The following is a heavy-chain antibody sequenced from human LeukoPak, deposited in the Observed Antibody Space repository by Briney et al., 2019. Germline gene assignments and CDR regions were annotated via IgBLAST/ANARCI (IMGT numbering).Heavy chain of an antibody. V-gene: IGHV4-39*01. CDR3: ASHDYGDYDPLNLNDY. CDR2: IYYSGST. CDR1: GDSISNNISY. J-gene: IGHJ4*02. D-gene: IGHD4-17*01. Sequence: PSETLSLTRTVSGDSISNNISYWGWIRQPPGKGLECIGSIYYSGSTYYNPSLKSRVTISVDTSKNQFSLKLSSVTAADTAVYYCASHDYGDYDPLNLNDYWGQGTLVTVSS.